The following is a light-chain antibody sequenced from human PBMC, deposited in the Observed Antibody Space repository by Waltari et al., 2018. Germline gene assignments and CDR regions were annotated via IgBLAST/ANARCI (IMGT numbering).Light chain of an antibody. CDR2: EYN. CDR3: CSYAGGSPRWV. V-gene: IGLV2-23*01. CDR1: SSAVGSHNF. Sequence: QSALTQPASVSGSPGQSITISCTESSSAVGSHNFVSWYQQHPGNAPKVMIYEYNKRPAGLSNRFSGSKSGNTASLTISGLQADDEADYYCCSYAGGSPRWVFGGGTKLTVL. J-gene: IGLJ3*02.